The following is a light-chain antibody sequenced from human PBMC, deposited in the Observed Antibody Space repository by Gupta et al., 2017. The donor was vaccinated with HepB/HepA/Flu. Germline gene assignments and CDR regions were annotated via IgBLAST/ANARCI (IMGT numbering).Light chain of an antibody. CDR2: VNTDGSH. CDR3: QTWGTGPVV. V-gene: IGLV4-69*01. CDR1: SGHSSYA. J-gene: IGLJ2*01. Sequence: QLVLTQSPSASASLGASVKLTCTLSSGHSSYAIAWHQQQPEKGPQYLMKVNTDGSHSKGDGIPDRFSGSSSRAERYLIISSLQSEDVADDYCQTWGTGPVVCGGGTKVTGL.